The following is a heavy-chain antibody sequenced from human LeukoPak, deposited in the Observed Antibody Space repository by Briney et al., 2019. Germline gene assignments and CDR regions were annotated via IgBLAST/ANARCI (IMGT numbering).Heavy chain of an antibody. CDR1: GFTFSNHG. Sequence: GGSLRLSCTASGFTFSNHGMNWVRQAPGKGPEWISYISSTSTDIYYVDSVKGRFTISRDNAKNSLYLQMNSLRAEDTALYYCARDYGDYVSWFDPWGQGTLVTVSS. V-gene: IGHV3-21*05. D-gene: IGHD4-17*01. CDR2: ISSTSTDI. CDR3: ARDYGDYVSWFDP. J-gene: IGHJ5*02.